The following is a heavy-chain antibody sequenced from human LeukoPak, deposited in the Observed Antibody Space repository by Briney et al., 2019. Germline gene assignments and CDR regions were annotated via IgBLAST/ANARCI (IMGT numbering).Heavy chain of an antibody. CDR1: GFTFSDYF. Sequence: PGRSLRLSCAASGFTFSDYFMHWVRQAPGKGLEWVAVIASDGSHTFYVESVKGRFTISRDNSNNTLYLQMNSLRAEDTAVYFCPRERQDTIVHSGAFDIWGQGTMVTVSS. V-gene: IGHV3-30-3*01. D-gene: IGHD3-10*01. CDR2: IASDGSHT. J-gene: IGHJ3*02. CDR3: PRERQDTIVHSGAFDI.